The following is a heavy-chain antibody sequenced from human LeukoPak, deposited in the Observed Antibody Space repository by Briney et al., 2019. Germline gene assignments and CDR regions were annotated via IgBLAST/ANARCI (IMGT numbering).Heavy chain of an antibody. CDR1: GYTFTGYY. D-gene: IGHD3-3*01. CDR2: MNPNSGNT. Sequence: ASVKVSCKASGYTFTGYYMHWVRQATGQGLEWMGWMNPNSGNTGYAQKFQGRVTITRNTSISTAYMELSSLRSEDTAVYYCARGPAYYDFWSGYYYYYYYYMDVWGKGTTVTVSS. J-gene: IGHJ6*03. V-gene: IGHV1-8*03. CDR3: ARGPAYYDFWSGYYYYYYYYMDV.